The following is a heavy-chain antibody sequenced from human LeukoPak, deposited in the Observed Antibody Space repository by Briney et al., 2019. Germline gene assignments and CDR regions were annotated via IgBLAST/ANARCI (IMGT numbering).Heavy chain of an antibody. J-gene: IGHJ4*02. V-gene: IGHV4-59*01. Sequence: SETLSLTCTVSGGSISSYYWSWIRQPPGKGLEWIGYIYYSGSTNYNPSLKSRVTISVDTSKNQFSLKLSSVTAADTAVYYCARDKVGWLQFERPSGYFDYWGQGTLVTVSS. CDR3: ARDKVGWLQFERPSGYFDY. CDR1: GGSISSYY. CDR2: IYYSGST. D-gene: IGHD5-24*01.